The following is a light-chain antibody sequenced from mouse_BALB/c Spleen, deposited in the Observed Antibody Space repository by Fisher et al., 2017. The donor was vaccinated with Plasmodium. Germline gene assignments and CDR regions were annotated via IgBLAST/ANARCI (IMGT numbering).Light chain of an antibody. CDR3: WQGTHSWT. J-gene: IGKJ1*01. V-gene: IGKV1-135*01. Sequence: DIVMTQSPLTLSVTVGQPASISCKSSQSLLGSDGKTYLSWLLQRPGQSPKRLIYLVSKLDSGVPDRFTGSGSGTDFTLKISRVEAEDLGIYYCWQGTHSWTFGGGTNLEIK. CDR1: QSLLGSDGKTY. CDR2: LVS.